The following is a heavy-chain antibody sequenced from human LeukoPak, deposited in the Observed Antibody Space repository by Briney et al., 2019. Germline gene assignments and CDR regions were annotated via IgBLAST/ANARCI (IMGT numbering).Heavy chain of an antibody. J-gene: IGHJ4*02. V-gene: IGHV1-2*02. Sequence: EASVKVSCKASGYTFTGYYMHWVRQAPGQGLEWMGWINPNSGGTNYAQKFQGRVTMTRDTSISTAYMELSRLRSDDTAVYYCARDRGYGDYGVDCLDYWGQGTLVTVSS. CDR2: INPNSGGT. D-gene: IGHD4-17*01. CDR1: GYTFTGYY. CDR3: ARDRGYGDYGVDCLDY.